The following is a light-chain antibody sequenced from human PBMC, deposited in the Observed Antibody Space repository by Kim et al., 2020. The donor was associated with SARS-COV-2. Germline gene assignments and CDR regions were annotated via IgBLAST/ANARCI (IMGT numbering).Light chain of an antibody. CDR3: QVWDNDGDPLWV. CDR1: KIESKS. J-gene: IGLJ3*02. CDR2: YDS. V-gene: IGLV3-21*04. Sequence: SYELTQPPSVSVAPGQTAKIPCAGNKIESKSVHWYQQRPGQAPVVVIYYDSDRPSGIPERFSGSNSGNTATLTISRVEAGDEADYYCQVWDNDGDPLWVFGGGTKLTVL.